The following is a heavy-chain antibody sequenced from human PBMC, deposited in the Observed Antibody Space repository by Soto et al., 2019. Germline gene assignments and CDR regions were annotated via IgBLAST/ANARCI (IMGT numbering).Heavy chain of an antibody. CDR2: ISYDGSNK. CDR3: AKDLGYDFWSGYYTGATYYYYGMDA. Sequence: PGGSLRLSCAASGFTFSSYGMHWVRQAPGKGLEWVAVISYDGSNKYYADSVKGRFTISRDNSKNTLYLQMNSLRAEDTAVYYCAKDLGYDFWSGYYTGATYYYYGMDAWGQGTTVTVSS. J-gene: IGHJ6*02. CDR1: GFTFSSYG. D-gene: IGHD3-3*01. V-gene: IGHV3-30*18.